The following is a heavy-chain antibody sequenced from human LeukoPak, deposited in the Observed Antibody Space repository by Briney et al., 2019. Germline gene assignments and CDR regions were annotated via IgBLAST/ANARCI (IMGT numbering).Heavy chain of an antibody. V-gene: IGHV4-34*01. J-gene: IGHJ4*02. D-gene: IGHD3-3*01. CDR3: ARGIGVYDFWSGYRPSYYFDY. CDR1: GGSFSGYY. Sequence: SETLSLTCAVYGGSFSGYYWSWIRQPPGKGLEWIGEIIHSGSTNYNPSLKSRVTISVDTSKNQFSLKLSSVTAADTAAYYCARGIGVYDFWSGYRPSYYFDYWGQGTLVTVSS. CDR2: IIHSGST.